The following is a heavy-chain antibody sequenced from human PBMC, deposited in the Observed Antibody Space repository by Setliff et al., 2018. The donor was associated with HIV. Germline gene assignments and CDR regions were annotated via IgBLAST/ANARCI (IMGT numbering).Heavy chain of an antibody. Sequence: PGGSLRLSCAASGFTFSHYSMNWVRQAPGKVLEWVSSISPSHDYIYYADSVKGRFNISRDNAKNSLYLQMNNLRGEDTAVYYCAKVSTIFGQPKYYYGMDVWGQGTTVTVSS. J-gene: IGHJ6*02. CDR1: GFTFSHYS. CDR3: AKVSTIFGQPKYYYGMDV. D-gene: IGHD3-3*01. V-gene: IGHV3-21*01. CDR2: ISPSHDYI.